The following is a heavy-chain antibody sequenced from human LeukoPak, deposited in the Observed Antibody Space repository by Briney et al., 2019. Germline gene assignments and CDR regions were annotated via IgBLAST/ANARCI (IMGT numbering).Heavy chain of an antibody. CDR1: GYTFTSYY. V-gene: IGHV1-18*04. CDR3: ARDVLRYFDWLLGRDAFDI. D-gene: IGHD3-9*01. Sequence: GASVKVSCKASGYTFTSYYMHWVRQAPGQGLKWMGWISAYNGNTNYAQKLQGRVTMTTDTSTSTAYMELRSLRSDDTAVYYCARDVLRYFDWLLGRDAFDIWGQGTMVTVSS. CDR2: ISAYNGNT. J-gene: IGHJ3*02.